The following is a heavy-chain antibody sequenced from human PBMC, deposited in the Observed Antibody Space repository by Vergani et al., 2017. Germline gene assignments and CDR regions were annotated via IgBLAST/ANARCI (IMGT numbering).Heavy chain of an antibody. V-gene: IGHV4-59*01. Sequence: QVQLQESGPGLVQPSETLSLTCTVSGGSISSYYWRWIRQPPGKGLEWIGYIYYSGSTNYNPSLKSRVTISVDTSKNQFSLKLSSVTAADTAVYYCARLSIAAAADESWFDPWGQGTLVTVSS. D-gene: IGHD6-13*01. CDR1: GGSISSYY. CDR3: ARLSIAAAADESWFDP. J-gene: IGHJ5*02. CDR2: IYYSGST.